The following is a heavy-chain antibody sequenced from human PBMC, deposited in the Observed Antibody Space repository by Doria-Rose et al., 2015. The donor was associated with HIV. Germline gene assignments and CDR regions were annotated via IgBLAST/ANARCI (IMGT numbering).Heavy chain of an antibody. CDR3: ARIKSSRWYHKYYFDF. V-gene: IGHV2-26*01. CDR1: GVSLSSPGMG. Sequence: QIALKESGPVLVKPTETLTLTCIVSGVSLSSPGMGVSWIRQPPGKALEWLANIFSDDERSYKTSLESRLTSSRVTSKSQVVLTMTDMDPVDTATYYCARIKSSRWYHKYYFDFWGQGTLVIVSA. J-gene: IGHJ4*02. CDR2: IFSDDER. D-gene: IGHD6-13*01.